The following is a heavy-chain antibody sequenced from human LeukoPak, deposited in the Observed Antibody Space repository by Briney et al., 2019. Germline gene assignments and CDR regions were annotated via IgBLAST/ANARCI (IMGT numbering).Heavy chain of an antibody. J-gene: IGHJ4*02. D-gene: IGHD4-23*01. CDR2: IYTSGST. Sequence: SETLPLTCTVSGGSISSGSYYWSWIRQPAGKGLEWIGRIYTSGSTNYNPSLKSRVTISVDTSKNQFSLKLSSVTAADTAVYYCARGETTVAQGGFGYWGQGTLVTVSS. V-gene: IGHV4-61*02. CDR3: ARGETTVAQGGFGY. CDR1: GGSISSGSYY.